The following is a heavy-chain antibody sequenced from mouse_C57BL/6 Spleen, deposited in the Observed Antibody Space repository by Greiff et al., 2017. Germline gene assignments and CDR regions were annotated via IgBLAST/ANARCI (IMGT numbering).Heavy chain of an antibody. D-gene: IGHD1-2*01. CDR1: GFTFSSYA. J-gene: IGHJ4*01. Sequence: EVMLVESGEGLVKPGGSLTLSCAASGFTFSSYAMSWVRQTPEKRLEWVAYISSGGDYIYYADTVKGRFTISRDNSRNTLYLQMSSLKSEDTAMYYCTRSLLRSYAMDYWGQGTSVTVSS. V-gene: IGHV5-9-1*02. CDR2: ISSGGDYI. CDR3: TRSLLRSYAMDY.